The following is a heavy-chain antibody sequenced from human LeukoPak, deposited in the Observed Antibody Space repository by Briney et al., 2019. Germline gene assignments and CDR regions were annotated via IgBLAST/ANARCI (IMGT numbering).Heavy chain of an antibody. J-gene: IGHJ6*02. CDR2: INHSGST. CDR1: GGSFRGYY. D-gene: IGHD3-10*01. V-gene: IGHV4-34*01. CDR3: ARARITMIRGVAYGMDV. Sequence: SETLSLTCAVYGGSFRGYYWNWIRQPPGKGLEWVGKINHSGSTNYNPTLKSRVTISVDTSKNQFSLKLSSVTAADTAVYYCARARITMIRGVAYGMDVWGQGTTVTVSS.